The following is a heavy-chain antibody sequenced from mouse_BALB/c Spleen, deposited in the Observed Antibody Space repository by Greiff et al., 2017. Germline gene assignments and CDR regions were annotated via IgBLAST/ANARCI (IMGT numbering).Heavy chain of an antibody. J-gene: IGHJ2*01. D-gene: IGHD2-14*01. CDR1: GFTFSSYG. V-gene: IGHV5-6*01. Sequence: EVQLVESGGDLVKPGGSLKLSCAASGFTFSSYGMSWVRQTPDKRLEWVATISSGGSYTYYPDSVKGRFTISRDNAKNTLYLQMSSLKSEDTAMYYCARQGYRSYYFDYWGQGTTLTVSS. CDR3: ARQGYRSYYFDY. CDR2: ISSGGSYT.